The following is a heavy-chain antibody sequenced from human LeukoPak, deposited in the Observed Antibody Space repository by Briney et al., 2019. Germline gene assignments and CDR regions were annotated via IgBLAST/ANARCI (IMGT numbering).Heavy chain of an antibody. V-gene: IGHV3-48*03. CDR1: GFTFSSYE. D-gene: IGHD3-10*01. CDR2: ISSSGTTI. Sequence: PGGSLRLSCAASGFTFSSYEMNWVRQAPGKGLEWVSYISSSGTTIYYADSVKGRFTISRDNAKNSLYLQMNSLCAEDTAVYYCARDRLRYGMDVWGQGTTVTVSS. CDR3: ARDRLRYGMDV. J-gene: IGHJ6*02.